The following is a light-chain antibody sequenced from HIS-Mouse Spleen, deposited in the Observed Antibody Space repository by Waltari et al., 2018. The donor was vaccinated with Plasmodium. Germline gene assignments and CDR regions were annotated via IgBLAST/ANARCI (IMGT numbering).Light chain of an antibody. CDR2: QDS. CDR3: QAWDSSTVV. J-gene: IGLJ2*01. Sequence: SYELTQPPSVSVSPGQTASITCSGDNLGDKYACCYQQKPGQSPVLVSYQDSKRPSGIPERFSGSNSGNTATLTISGTQAMDEADYYCQAWDSSTVVFGGGTKLTVL. CDR1: NLGDKY. V-gene: IGLV3-1*01.